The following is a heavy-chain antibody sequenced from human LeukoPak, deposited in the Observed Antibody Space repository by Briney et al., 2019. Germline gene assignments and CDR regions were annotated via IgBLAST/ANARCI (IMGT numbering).Heavy chain of an antibody. J-gene: IGHJ6*02. D-gene: IGHD6-13*01. V-gene: IGHV4-34*01. CDR1: GFTFSSYA. Sequence: PGGSLRLSCAASGFTFSSYAMSWVRQAPGKGLEWIGEINHSGSTNYNPSLKSRVTISVDTSKNQFSLKLSSVTAADTAVYYCARGQQLVLVYGMDVWGQGTTVTVSS. CDR2: INHSGST. CDR3: ARGQQLVLVYGMDV.